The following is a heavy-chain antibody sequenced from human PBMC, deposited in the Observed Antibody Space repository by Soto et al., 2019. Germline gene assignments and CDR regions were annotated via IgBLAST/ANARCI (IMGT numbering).Heavy chain of an antibody. V-gene: IGHV3-21*06. CDR3: ARDPLWFGEIGYFDY. CDR2: IDSSSSFI. CDR1: GFTFSSHA. J-gene: IGHJ4*02. D-gene: IGHD3-10*01. Sequence: GGSLRLSCAASGFTFSSHAINWVRQAPGKGLEWISSIDSSSSFIYYADSAKGRFTISRDNAKNSVFLHMSSLRADDTAVYYCARDPLWFGEIGYFDYWGQGALVTVSS.